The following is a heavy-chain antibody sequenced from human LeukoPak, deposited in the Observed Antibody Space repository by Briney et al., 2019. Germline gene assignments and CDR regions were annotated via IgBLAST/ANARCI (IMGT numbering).Heavy chain of an antibody. CDR3: AKDLSGSYLEDALDL. Sequence: GGSLRLSCAASGFTVSSNYMSWVRQAPGKGLEWVSVIYSGGSTYYADSVKGRFTISRDNSKNTLYLQMNSLRAEDTAVYYCAKDLSGSYLEDALDLWGQGTMVTVSS. CDR1: GFTVSSNY. CDR2: IYSGGST. D-gene: IGHD1-26*01. J-gene: IGHJ3*01. V-gene: IGHV3-66*01.